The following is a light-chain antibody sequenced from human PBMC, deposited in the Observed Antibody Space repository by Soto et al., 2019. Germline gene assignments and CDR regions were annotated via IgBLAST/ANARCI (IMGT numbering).Light chain of an antibody. CDR3: QQYYNTPLT. J-gene: IGKJ4*01. CDR1: QSVLYSSNNKNH. CDR2: WAS. Sequence: DIVMTQSPDSLAVSLGERATINCKSSQSVLYSSNNKNHLAWYQQKPGQSPKLLIFWASTRESGVPDRFSGSGSGTDFTLTISTLQAEDVAVYYCQQYYNTPLTFGGGTKVEI. V-gene: IGKV4-1*01.